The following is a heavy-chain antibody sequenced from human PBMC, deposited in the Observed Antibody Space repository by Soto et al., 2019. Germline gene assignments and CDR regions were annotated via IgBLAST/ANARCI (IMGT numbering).Heavy chain of an antibody. Sequence: SVKVSCKASGGTFSSYAISWVRQAPGQGLEWMGGIIPIFGTANYAQKFQGRVTITADESTSTAYMELSSLRSEDTAVYYCAREGGTIYSNPRWYYGMDVWGQGTTVTVSS. V-gene: IGHV1-69*13. CDR1: GGTFSSYA. CDR3: AREGGTIYSNPRWYYGMDV. CDR2: IIPIFGTA. J-gene: IGHJ6*02. D-gene: IGHD2-15*01.